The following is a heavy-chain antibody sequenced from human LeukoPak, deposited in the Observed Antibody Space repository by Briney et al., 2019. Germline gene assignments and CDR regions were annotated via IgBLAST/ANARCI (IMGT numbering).Heavy chain of an antibody. CDR2: LSSSSITI. CDR3: ARYGSRRAFDI. Sequence: GGSLRLSCAASGFTFGDYAMSWVRQAPGKGLEWLSYLSSSSITIYYADSVQGRFTISRDNAENSLHLQMNSLRAEDTAVYYCARYGSRRAFDIWGQGTMVTVSS. J-gene: IGHJ3*02. V-gene: IGHV3-48*01. CDR1: GFTFGDYA. D-gene: IGHD3-10*01.